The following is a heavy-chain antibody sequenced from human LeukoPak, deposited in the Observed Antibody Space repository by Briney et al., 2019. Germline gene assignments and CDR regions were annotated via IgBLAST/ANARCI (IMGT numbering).Heavy chain of an antibody. CDR1: GGTFSSYA. CDR2: ISAYNGNT. Sequence: GASVKVSCRASGGTFSSYAISWVRQAPGQGLEWMGWISAYNGNTNYAQKVQGRVTMTTDTSTSTAYMELRSLRSDDTAVYYCARVLTMVRGVILYYFDYWGQGTLVTVSS. J-gene: IGHJ4*02. V-gene: IGHV1-18*01. D-gene: IGHD3-10*01. CDR3: ARVLTMVRGVILYYFDY.